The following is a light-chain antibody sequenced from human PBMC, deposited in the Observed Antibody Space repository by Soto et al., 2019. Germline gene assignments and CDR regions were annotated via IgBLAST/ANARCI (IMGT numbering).Light chain of an antibody. Sequence: QSVLTQPRSVSGSPGQSVTISCTGTSSDVGGYNYVSWYQQHPGKAPKFMIYDVTKRPSGVPDRFSGSKSGTSASLAITGLQAEDEADYYCQSYDSSLSGVFGSGTKLTVL. J-gene: IGLJ1*01. CDR2: DVT. CDR1: SSDVGGYNY. V-gene: IGLV2-11*01. CDR3: QSYDSSLSGV.